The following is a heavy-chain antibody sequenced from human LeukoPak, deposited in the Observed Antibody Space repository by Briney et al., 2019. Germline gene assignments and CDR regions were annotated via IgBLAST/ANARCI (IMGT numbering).Heavy chain of an antibody. CDR2: IIPIFGTA. CDR3: ARDRLDYDFWSGYGHDY. D-gene: IGHD3-3*01. J-gene: IGHJ4*02. V-gene: IGHV1-69*05. CDR1: GGTFSSYA. Sequence: SVKVSCKASGGTFSSYAISWVRQAPGQGLEWMGGIIPIFGTANYAQKFQGRVTITTDASTSTAYMELSSLRSEDTAVYYCARDRLDYDFWSGYGHDYWGQGTLVTVSS.